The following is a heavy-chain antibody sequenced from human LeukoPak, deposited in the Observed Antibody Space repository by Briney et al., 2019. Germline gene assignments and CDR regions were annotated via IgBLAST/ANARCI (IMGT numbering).Heavy chain of an antibody. CDR1: GYTFTSYD. CDR2: MNPNSGNT. V-gene: IGHV1-8*01. Sequence: ASVKVSCKASGYTFTSYDINWVRQATGQGLEWMGWMNPNSGNTVYAQKFQGRVTMTRNTSISTAYMELSSLRSEDTAVYYCARGRRVPATAIDYWGQGTLVTVS. D-gene: IGHD2-2*01. J-gene: IGHJ4*02. CDR3: ARGRRVPATAIDY.